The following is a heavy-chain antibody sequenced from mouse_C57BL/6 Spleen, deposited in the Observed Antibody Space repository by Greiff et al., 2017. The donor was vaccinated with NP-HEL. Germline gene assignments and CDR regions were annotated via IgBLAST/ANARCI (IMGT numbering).Heavy chain of an antibody. Sequence: EVKVVESGGDLVKPGGSLKLSCAASGFTFSSYGMSWVRQTPDQRLEWVATISSGGSYTYYPDSVKGRFTLSRDNAKNTLYMQMSSLKSEDTAMYYCARRGVVPFAYWGKGTLVTVSA. V-gene: IGHV5-6*02. J-gene: IGHJ3*01. CDR3: ARRGVVPFAY. CDR2: ISSGGSYT. CDR1: GFTFSSYG. D-gene: IGHD1-1*01.